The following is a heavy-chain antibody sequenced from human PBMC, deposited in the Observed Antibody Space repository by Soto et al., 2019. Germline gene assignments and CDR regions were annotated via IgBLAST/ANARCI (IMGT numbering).Heavy chain of an antibody. V-gene: IGHV3-23*01. CDR2: ISGSGAST. D-gene: IGHD3-9*01. Sequence: EVQLLESGGGLVQPGGSLRLSCAASGFTFSSYAMSWVRQAPGKGLEWVSAISGSGASTYYADSVKGRFTISRDNSKNAGYLQMSSLRAEDTAVYYCAHFDWFIDYWGQGTLVTVSS. J-gene: IGHJ4*02. CDR3: AHFDWFIDY. CDR1: GFTFSSYA.